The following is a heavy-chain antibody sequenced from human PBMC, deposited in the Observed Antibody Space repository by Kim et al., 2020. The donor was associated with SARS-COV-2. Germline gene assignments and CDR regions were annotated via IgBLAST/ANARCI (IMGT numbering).Heavy chain of an antibody. CDR3: ASTFYYYPNTAKYAFDI. V-gene: IGHV3-33*01. CDR2: IWYDGSNK. Sequence: GGSLRLSCAASGFTFSSYGMHWVRQAPGKGLEWVAVIWYDGSNKYYADSVKGRFTISRDNSKNTLYLQMNSLSAEDTAVYYCASTFYYYPNTAKYAFDIWGQGTMVTVSS. D-gene: IGHD3-16*01. J-gene: IGHJ3*02. CDR1: GFTFSSYG.